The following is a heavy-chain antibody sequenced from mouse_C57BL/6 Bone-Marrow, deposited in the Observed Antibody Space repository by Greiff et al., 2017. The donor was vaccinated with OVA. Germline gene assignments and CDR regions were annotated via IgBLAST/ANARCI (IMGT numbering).Heavy chain of an antibody. D-gene: IGHD2-4*01. CDR2: IDPSDSYT. Sequence: QVQLQQPGAELVMPGASVKLSCKASGYTFTSYWMHWVKQRPRQGLEWIGEIDPSDSYTNYNQKFKGKSTLTVDKSSSTAYMQLSSLTSEDSAVYYCARDYGGSWFAYWGQGTLVTVSA. CDR3: ARDYGGSWFAY. V-gene: IGHV1-69*01. CDR1: GYTFTSYW. J-gene: IGHJ3*01.